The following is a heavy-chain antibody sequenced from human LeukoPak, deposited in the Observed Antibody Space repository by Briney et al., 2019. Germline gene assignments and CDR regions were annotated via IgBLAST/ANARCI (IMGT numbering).Heavy chain of an antibody. V-gene: IGHV3-21*06. Sequence: PGGSLRLSCAASGFTFSSYSMNWVRQAPGKGLEWVSSISSSSSYIYYADSVKGRFTISRDNAKNSLYLQMNSLRAEDTAVYYCARDPQRPDFWSGNGEGYWGQGTLVTVSS. CDR3: ARDPQRPDFWSGNGEGY. CDR2: ISSSSSYI. J-gene: IGHJ4*02. CDR1: GFTFSSYS. D-gene: IGHD3-3*01.